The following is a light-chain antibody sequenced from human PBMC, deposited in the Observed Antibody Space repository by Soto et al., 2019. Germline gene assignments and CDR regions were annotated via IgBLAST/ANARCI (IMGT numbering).Light chain of an antibody. Sequence: EIVLTQSPGTLSLSPGERATLSCRASQSVSSNYLAWYQQTPGQAPRLLIFGASSRASGIPDRFSGSGSGTDFTLTIGRLEPEDFAVYYCQQYGRSPATFGQGTKVEIK. V-gene: IGKV3-20*01. CDR3: QQYGRSPAT. J-gene: IGKJ1*01. CDR2: GAS. CDR1: QSVSSNY.